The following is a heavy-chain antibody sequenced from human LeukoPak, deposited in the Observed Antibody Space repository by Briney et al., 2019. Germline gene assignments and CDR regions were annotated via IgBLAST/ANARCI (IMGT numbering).Heavy chain of an antibody. Sequence: PGGSLRLSCAASGFTFSSYGMHWVRQAPGKGLEWVAFIRYDGSNKYYADSVKGRFTISRDNSKNTLYLQMNSLRAEDTAVYYCAKDPLAVARGYYFDYWGQGTLVTVSS. J-gene: IGHJ4*02. V-gene: IGHV3-30*02. D-gene: IGHD4-23*01. CDR3: AKDPLAVARGYYFDY. CDR1: GFTFSSYG. CDR2: IRYDGSNK.